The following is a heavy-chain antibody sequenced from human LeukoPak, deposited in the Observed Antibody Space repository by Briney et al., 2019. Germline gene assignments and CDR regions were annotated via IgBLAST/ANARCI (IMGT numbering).Heavy chain of an antibody. CDR2: INGDGNST. CDR1: GFTFSSYW. Sequence: GGSLRLSCAASGFTFSSYWMHWVRQPPGKGLVWVSRINGDGNSTIYADSVKGRFTISRDNAKNTVYLQMTSLRAEDTAVYYCARDQAVGSTRDSWGQGTLVTVSS. D-gene: IGHD1-26*01. V-gene: IGHV3-74*01. CDR3: ARDQAVGSTRDS. J-gene: IGHJ4*02.